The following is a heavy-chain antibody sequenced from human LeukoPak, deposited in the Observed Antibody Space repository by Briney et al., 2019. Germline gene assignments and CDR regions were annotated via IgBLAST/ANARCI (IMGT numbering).Heavy chain of an antibody. CDR3: ARDMGRYGSGSFDY. J-gene: IGHJ4*02. CDR1: GGSISSYY. V-gene: IGHV4-59*01. Sequence: SETLSLTCTVSGGSISSYYWSWIRQPPGKGLEWIGYIYYTGSTNYNPSLESRVTISVDTSKNQFSLNLSSVTAADTAVYYCARDMGRYGSGSFDYWGQGTLVTVSS. CDR2: IYYTGST. D-gene: IGHD3-10*01.